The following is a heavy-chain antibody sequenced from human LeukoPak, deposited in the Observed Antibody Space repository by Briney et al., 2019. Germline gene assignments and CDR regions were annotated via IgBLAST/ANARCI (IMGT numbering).Heavy chain of an antibody. V-gene: IGHV3-15*01. Sequence: GGSLRLSCAASGFTFSDAWMSWVRQAPGKGLEWVGRIKSKTDGGTTDYAAPVKGRFTISRDDSKNTLYLQMNSLKTEDTAVYYCARDADSGGSGDYWGQGTLVTVSS. D-gene: IGHD2-15*01. CDR2: IKSKTDGGTT. J-gene: IGHJ4*02. CDR3: ARDADSGGSGDY. CDR1: GFTFSDAW.